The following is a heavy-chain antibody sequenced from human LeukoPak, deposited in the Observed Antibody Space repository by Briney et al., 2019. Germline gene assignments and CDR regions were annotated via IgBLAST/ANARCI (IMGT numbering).Heavy chain of an antibody. V-gene: IGHV1-24*01. J-gene: IGHJ5*02. Sequence: ASVKVSCKVSGYTLTELSMHWVRQAPGKGLEWMGGFDPEDRETIYAQKFQGRVTMTEDTSTDTAYMELSSLRSEDTAVYYCATYYYDSSGQVGFFDPWGQGTLVTVSS. CDR2: FDPEDRET. CDR3: ATYYYDSSGQVGFFDP. D-gene: IGHD3-22*01. CDR1: GYTLTELS.